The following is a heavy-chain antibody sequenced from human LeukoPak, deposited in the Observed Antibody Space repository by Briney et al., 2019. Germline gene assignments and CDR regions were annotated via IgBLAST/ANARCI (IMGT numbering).Heavy chain of an antibody. CDR3: AKMLLNYYDTSGGAFDI. J-gene: IGHJ3*02. V-gene: IGHV3-23*01. CDR2: VSGSGVST. CDR1: GFTLSSYA. D-gene: IGHD3-22*01. Sequence: GSLRLSCAASGFTLSSYAMSWVRQAPGKGLEWVSAVSGSGVSTYYADSVKGRFTISRDNSKNTLYLQMHSLRAEDTAVYYCAKMLLNYYDTSGGAFDIWGQGTMVTVSS.